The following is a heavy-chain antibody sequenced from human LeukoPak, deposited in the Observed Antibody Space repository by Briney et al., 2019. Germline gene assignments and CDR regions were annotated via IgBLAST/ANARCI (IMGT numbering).Heavy chain of an antibody. CDR2: INHSGST. V-gene: IGHV4-39*07. Sequence: WETLSLTCTVSGGSISSSSYYWGWIRQPPGKGLEWIGEINHSGSTNYNPSLKSRVTISVDTSKNQFSLKLSSVTAADTAVYYCARARRSGDRVRLMRDYYYYGMDVWGQGTTVTVSS. J-gene: IGHJ6*02. CDR3: ARARRSGDRVRLMRDYYYYGMDV. D-gene: IGHD3-16*01. CDR1: GGSISSSSYY.